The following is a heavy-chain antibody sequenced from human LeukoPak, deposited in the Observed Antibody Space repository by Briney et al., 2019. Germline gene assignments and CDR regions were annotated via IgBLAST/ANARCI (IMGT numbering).Heavy chain of an antibody. D-gene: IGHD1-26*01. CDR3: ARDYPGSYLY. CDR2: IKQDGSEK. J-gene: IGHJ4*02. CDR1: GFTFSSYS. V-gene: IGHV3-7*01. Sequence: GGSLRLSCAVSGFTFSSYSMNWVRQAPGKGLEWVANIKQDGSEKYYVDSVKGRFTISRDNAKNSLYLQMNSLRAEDTAVYYCARDYPGSYLYWGQGTLVTVSS.